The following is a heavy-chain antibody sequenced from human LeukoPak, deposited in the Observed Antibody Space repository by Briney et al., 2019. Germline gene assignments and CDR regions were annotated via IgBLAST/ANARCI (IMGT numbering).Heavy chain of an antibody. V-gene: IGHV4-34*01. J-gene: IGHJ5*02. CDR2: INHSGST. CDR3: ARSPYGSGSYYRFGWFDP. CDR1: GGSFSGYY. D-gene: IGHD3-10*01. Sequence: PSETLSLTCADYGGSFSGYYWSWIRQPPGKGLEWIGEINHSGSTNYNPSLKSRVTISVDTSKNQFSLKLSSVTAADTAVYYCARSPYGSGSYYRFGWFDPWGQGTLVTVSS.